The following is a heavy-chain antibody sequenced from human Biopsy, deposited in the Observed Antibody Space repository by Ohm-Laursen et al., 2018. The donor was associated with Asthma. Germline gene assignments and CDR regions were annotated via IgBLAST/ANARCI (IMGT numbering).Heavy chain of an antibody. J-gene: IGHJ6*02. CDR2: TNERGFT. V-gene: IGHV4-34*01. CDR3: ARGPELDV. CDR1: PGLLSGFF. Sequence: SQTLSLTWDVYPGLLSGFFWTWIRQSPGKGLEWIGETNERGFTNNNTSLKSRVIISIDTYWNRVSLKLTSVTAADTAVYYCARGPELDVWGQGTTVTVSS.